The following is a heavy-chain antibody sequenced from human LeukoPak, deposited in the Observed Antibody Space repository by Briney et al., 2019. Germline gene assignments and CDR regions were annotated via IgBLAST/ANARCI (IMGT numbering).Heavy chain of an antibody. CDR2: TLGGRSSTT. CDR3: VRNDILTGHTNWYFEY. V-gene: IGHV3-23*01. CDR1: GFTYNNYA. D-gene: IGHD3-9*01. J-gene: IGHJ4*02. Sequence: GGSLRLSCAASGFTYNNYAMSWVRQGPGKGLEWVSVTLGGRSSTTYYADSVKGRFTMSRDNSQNTVYLQMNSLRVEDTAVYYCVRNDILTGHTNWYFEYWGQGTLVTVSS.